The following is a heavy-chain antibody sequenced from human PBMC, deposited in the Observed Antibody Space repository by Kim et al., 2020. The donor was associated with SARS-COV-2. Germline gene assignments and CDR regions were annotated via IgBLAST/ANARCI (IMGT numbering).Heavy chain of an antibody. Sequence: GESLRLSCVASGFPFNSAWLTWVRQAPGKGLEWVGRILRTADGGTTQYAAPVKVRFIISRDDSKNTLYLQMNSLEIEDTAVYYCTTYFNGGGDYWGQGALVTVSS. D-gene: IGHD2-21*01. J-gene: IGHJ4*02. V-gene: IGHV3-15*01. CDR2: ILRTADGGTT. CDR3: TTYFNGGGDY. CDR1: GFPFNSAW.